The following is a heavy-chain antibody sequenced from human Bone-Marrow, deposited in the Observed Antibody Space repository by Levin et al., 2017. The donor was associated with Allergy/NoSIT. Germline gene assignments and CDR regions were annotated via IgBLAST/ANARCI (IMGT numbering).Heavy chain of an antibody. CDR1: GFTFSSYS. Sequence: LSLTCAASGFTFSSYSTNWVRQAPGKGLEWVSSISSSSSYIYYADSVKGRFTISRDNAKNSLYLQMNSLRAEDTAVYYCARDLPGMDVWGQGTTVTVSS. CDR2: ISSSSSYI. CDR3: ARDLPGMDV. V-gene: IGHV3-21*01. J-gene: IGHJ6*02.